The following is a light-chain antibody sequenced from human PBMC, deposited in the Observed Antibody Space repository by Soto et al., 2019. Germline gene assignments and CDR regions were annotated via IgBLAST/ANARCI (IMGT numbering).Light chain of an antibody. CDR1: QSVSSSY. Sequence: EIVLTQSPGTLSLSPGERATLSCGASQSVSSSYLAWYQQKPGQAPRLLIYGASNRATGIPARFSGSGSGTDFTLTISSLEAEDFAVYYCQQRSNWPPITFGQGTRLEIK. CDR3: QQRSNWPPIT. V-gene: IGKV3D-20*02. J-gene: IGKJ5*01. CDR2: GAS.